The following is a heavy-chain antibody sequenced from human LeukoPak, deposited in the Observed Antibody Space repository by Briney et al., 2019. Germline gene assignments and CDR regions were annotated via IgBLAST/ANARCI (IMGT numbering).Heavy chain of an antibody. CDR2: IRYDGSNK. D-gene: IGHD3-10*01. Sequence: PGGSLRLSCAASGFTFSSYGMRWVRQAPGKGLEWVAFIRYDGSNKYYADSVKGRFTISRDNSKNTLYLQMNSLRAEDTAVYYCAKGYGSGNYFQHWGQGTLVTVSS. CDR3: AKGYGSGNYFQH. V-gene: IGHV3-30*02. J-gene: IGHJ1*01. CDR1: GFTFSSYG.